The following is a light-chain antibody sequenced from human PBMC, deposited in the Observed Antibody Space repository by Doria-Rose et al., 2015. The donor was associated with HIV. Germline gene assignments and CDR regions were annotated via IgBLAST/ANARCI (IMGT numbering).Light chain of an antibody. CDR3: XXYGTXXT. V-gene: IGKV3-20*01. CDR2: DGS. J-gene: IGKJ1*01. Sequence: EIVLTQSPGTLSLSPGERATLSCRASQSFSSTHLAWYQQKPGQAPSLLIYDGSTRATGIPDRFSASGSGTDFTLTINRLEPEDFALYYXXXYGTXXTFGQGTKVEI. CDR1: QSFSSTH.